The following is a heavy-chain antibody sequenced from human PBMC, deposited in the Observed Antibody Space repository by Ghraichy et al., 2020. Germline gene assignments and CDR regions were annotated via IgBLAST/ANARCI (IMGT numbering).Heavy chain of an antibody. CDR3: ARERYSSGSPLRWFDP. CDR2: IYTSGST. Sequence: SQTLSLTCTVSGGSISSYYWSWIRQPAGKGLEWIGRIYTSGSTNYNPSLKSRVTMSVDTSKNQFSLKLSSVTAADTAVYYCARERYSSGSPLRWFDPWGQGTLVTVSS. J-gene: IGHJ5*02. CDR1: GGSISSYY. V-gene: IGHV4-4*07. D-gene: IGHD6-19*01.